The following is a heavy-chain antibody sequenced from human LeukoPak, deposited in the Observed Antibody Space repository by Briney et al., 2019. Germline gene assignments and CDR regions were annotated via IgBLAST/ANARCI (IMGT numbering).Heavy chain of an antibody. CDR1: GFTFSSYA. J-gene: IGHJ4*02. CDR3: AKDQRSCSSTSCHFDY. V-gene: IGHV3-23*01. D-gene: IGHD2-2*01. Sequence: HGGSLRLSCAASGFTFSSYAMSWVRQAPGKGLEWVSATSGSGGSTYYADSVKGRFTISRDNSKNTLYLQMNSLRAEDTAVYYCAKDQRSCSSTSCHFDYWGQGTLVTVSS. CDR2: TSGSGGST.